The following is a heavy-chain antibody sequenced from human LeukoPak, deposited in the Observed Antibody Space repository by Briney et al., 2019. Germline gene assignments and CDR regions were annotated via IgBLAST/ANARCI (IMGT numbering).Heavy chain of an antibody. D-gene: IGHD3/OR15-3a*01. CDR3: ARARTFDY. CDR2: ISSTSSTI. J-gene: IGHJ4*02. CDR1: GFTFSTYT. Sequence: PGGSLRLSCAASGFTFSTYTMSWVRQAPGKGLEWVSSISSTSSTINYADSIKGRLTISRDNAKNSLFLHGNSLRDEDTAVYYCARARTFDYWGQGTLVTVSS. V-gene: IGHV3-48*02.